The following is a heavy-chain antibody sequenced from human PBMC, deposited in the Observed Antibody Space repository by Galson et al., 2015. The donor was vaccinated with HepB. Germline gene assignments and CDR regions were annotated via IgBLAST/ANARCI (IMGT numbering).Heavy chain of an antibody. Sequence: QSGAEVKKPGESLKISCKGSGYSFTSYWIGWVRQMPGKGLEWMGIIYPGDSDTRYSPSFQGQVTISADKSISTAYLQWSSLKASDTAMYYCARRRMITFGGLDAFDIWGQGTMVTVSS. CDR1: GYSFTSYW. CDR2: IYPGDSDT. D-gene: IGHD3-16*01. J-gene: IGHJ3*02. V-gene: IGHV5-51*01. CDR3: ARRRMITFGGLDAFDI.